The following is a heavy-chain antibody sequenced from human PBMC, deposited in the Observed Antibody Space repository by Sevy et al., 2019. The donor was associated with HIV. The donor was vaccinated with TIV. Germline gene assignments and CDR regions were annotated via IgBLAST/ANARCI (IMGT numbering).Heavy chain of an antibody. CDR3: ARRALGIAAAGGFDY. CDR2: IYHDGTT. D-gene: IGHD6-13*01. V-gene: IGHV4-38-2*01. J-gene: IGHJ4*02. Sequence: SETLSLTCAFSGYSISSGYSWGWIRQPPGKGLEFIGTIYHDGTTYYSPSLKSRVTISLDTSKNQISLKLRSVTAADTAVYYCARRALGIAAAGGFDYWGQGTLVTVSS. CDR1: GYSISSGYS.